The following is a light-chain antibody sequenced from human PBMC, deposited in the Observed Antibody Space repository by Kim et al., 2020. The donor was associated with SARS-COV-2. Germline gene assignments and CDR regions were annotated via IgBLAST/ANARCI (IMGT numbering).Light chain of an antibody. CDR2: DVS. CDR3: MSYRRGSTYV. V-gene: IGLV2-14*03. CDR1: SSDVSGYNS. J-gene: IGLJ1*01. Sequence: GQPITISCTGTSSDVSGYNSVSWYQQHPGKAPTLMIFDVSNRPSGVSNRFSGSKSGNTASLTISGLQAEDEADYYCMSYRRGSTYVFGSGTKVTVL.